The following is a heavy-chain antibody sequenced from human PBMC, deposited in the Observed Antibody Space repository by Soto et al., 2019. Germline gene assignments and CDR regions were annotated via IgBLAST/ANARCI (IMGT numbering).Heavy chain of an antibody. Sequence: QTQLQESGPGLVKPSQTLSLTSTVSGGSISTGGYYWTWIRQHPGKGLEWIGYIYYSGSTYYNPSLKSRVTISVDTSKNQFSLKLSSVTAADTAVYYCARGLSVTLFDNWGQGTLVTVSS. J-gene: IGHJ4*02. CDR3: ARGLSVTLFDN. CDR2: IYYSGST. D-gene: IGHD4-17*01. V-gene: IGHV4-31*03. CDR1: GGSISTGGYY.